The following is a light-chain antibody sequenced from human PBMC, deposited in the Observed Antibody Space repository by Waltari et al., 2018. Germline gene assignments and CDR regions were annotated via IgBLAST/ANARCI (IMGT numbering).Light chain of an antibody. Sequence: NLKLTQPRSVSESPGTTVIISCTGSSGNIAGNNVQWYRQRPGSAPTSVIYESNQRPSGVPNRFSGSIDSASNSASLTISGLKTEDEADYYCQSYDDNSPDWVFGGGTKLTVL. CDR2: ESN. CDR3: QSYDDNSPDWV. V-gene: IGLV6-57*02. CDR1: SGNIAGNN. J-gene: IGLJ3*02.